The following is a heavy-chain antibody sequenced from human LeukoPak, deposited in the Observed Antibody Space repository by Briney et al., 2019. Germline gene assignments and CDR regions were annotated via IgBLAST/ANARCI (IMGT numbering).Heavy chain of an antibody. J-gene: IGHJ4*02. Sequence: GASVKVSCKVSGYTLTELSMHWVRRAPGKGREWMGGFDPEDGETIYAQKFQGRVTMTEDTSTDTAYMELSSLRSEDTAVYYCATLNAPASMVRGVRGYWGQGTLVTVSS. CDR2: FDPEDGET. CDR1: GYTLTELS. V-gene: IGHV1-24*01. D-gene: IGHD3-10*01. CDR3: ATLNAPASMVRGVRGY.